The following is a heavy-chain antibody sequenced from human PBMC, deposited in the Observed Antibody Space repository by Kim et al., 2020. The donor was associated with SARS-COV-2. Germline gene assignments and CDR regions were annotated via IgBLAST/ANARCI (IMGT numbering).Heavy chain of an antibody. D-gene: IGHD3-22*01. Sequence: GGSLRLSCAASGFTFSSYAMHWVRQAPGKGLEWVAVISYDGSNKYYADSVKGRFTISRDNSKNTLYLQMNSLRAEDTAVYYCAREGSSGYYFWFDPWGQGTLVTVSS. V-gene: IGHV3-30*04. J-gene: IGHJ5*02. CDR2: ISYDGSNK. CDR1: GFTFSSYA. CDR3: AREGSSGYYFWFDP.